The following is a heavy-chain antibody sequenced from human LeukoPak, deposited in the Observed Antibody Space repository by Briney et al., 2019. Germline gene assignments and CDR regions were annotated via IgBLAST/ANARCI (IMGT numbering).Heavy chain of an antibody. Sequence: PSQTLSLTCAVSGGSISSGGYSWSWIQQPPGKGLEWIGYIYHSGSTYYNPSLKSRVTISVDRSKNQFSLKLSSVTAADTAVYYCSDTLHWGQGTLVTVSS. V-gene: IGHV4-30-2*01. CDR1: GGSISSGGYS. D-gene: IGHD5-18*01. J-gene: IGHJ4*02. CDR3: SDTLH. CDR2: IYHSGST.